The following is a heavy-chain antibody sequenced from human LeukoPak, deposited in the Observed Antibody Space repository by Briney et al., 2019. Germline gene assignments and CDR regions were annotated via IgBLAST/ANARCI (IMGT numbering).Heavy chain of an antibody. J-gene: IGHJ5*02. D-gene: IGHD4-23*01. CDR1: GGSISSYY. V-gene: IGHV4-59*08. CDR2: IYYSGST. CDR3: ARRAVVTPYNWFDP. Sequence: SETLSLTCTVSGGSISSYYWSWIRQLPGKGLEWIGYIYYSGSTNYNPSLKSRVTISVDTSKNQFSLKLSSVTAADTAVYYCARRAVVTPYNWFDPWGQGTLVTVSS.